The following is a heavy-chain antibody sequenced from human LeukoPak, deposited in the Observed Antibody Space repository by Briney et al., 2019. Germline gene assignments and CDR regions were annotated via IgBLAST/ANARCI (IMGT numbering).Heavy chain of an antibody. Sequence: PSETLSLTCTVSGGSISGYYWSWIRQHPGKGLEWIGYIYYSGSTYYNPSLKSRVTISVDTSKNQFSLKLSSVTAADTAVYYCARSHLSYYDYVWGLGWFDPWGQGTLVTVSS. J-gene: IGHJ5*02. CDR2: IYYSGST. D-gene: IGHD3-16*01. CDR3: ARSHLSYYDYVWGLGWFDP. CDR1: GGSISGYY. V-gene: IGHV4-31*03.